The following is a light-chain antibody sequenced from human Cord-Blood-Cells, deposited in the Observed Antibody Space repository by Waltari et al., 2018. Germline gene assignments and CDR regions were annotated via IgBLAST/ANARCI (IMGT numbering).Light chain of an antibody. CDR3: MQALQTPIT. Sequence: EIEMTQSPLSLPVTPGETAPIFCTSGQNLLHSNGSNYLDWYLQKPGQYPQRLIYLGSKRASGIPDRFSGSESVTDCTLKISRGEAEDVGVYYCMQALQTPITFGQGTRLEIK. J-gene: IGKJ5*01. CDR2: LGS. V-gene: IGKV2-28*01. CDR1: QNLLHSNGSNY.